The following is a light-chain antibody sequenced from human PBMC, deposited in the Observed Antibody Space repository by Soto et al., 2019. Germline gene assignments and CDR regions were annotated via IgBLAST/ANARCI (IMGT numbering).Light chain of an antibody. CDR1: SSDVGTYNF. CDR2: HVT. V-gene: IGLV2-14*03. J-gene: IGLJ1*01. CDR3: SSYASSSAYV. Sequence: QPVLTQPASVSGAPGQSITISCTGTSSDVGTYNFVSWYQQHPGRAPILIIYHVTDRPSGVSNRFSGSKSANTASLTISRLRAEDEADYYCSSYASSSAYVFGTGTKVTVL.